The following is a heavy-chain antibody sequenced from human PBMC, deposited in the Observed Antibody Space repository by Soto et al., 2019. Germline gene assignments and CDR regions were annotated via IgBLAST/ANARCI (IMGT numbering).Heavy chain of an antibody. CDR1: GFTFSSYE. J-gene: IGHJ6*02. CDR2: ISSSGSTI. V-gene: IGHV3-48*03. CDR3: AREPSYNYYYGMDV. Sequence: VGSVRLSCAASGFTFSSYEMNWVRQAPGKGLEWVSYISSSGSTIYYADSVKGRFTISRDNAKNSLYLQMNSLRAEDTAVYYCAREPSYNYYYGMDVWGQGTTVTVSS.